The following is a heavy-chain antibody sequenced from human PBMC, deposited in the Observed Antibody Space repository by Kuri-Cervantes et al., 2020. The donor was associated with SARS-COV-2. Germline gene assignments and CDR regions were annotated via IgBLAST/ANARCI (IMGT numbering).Heavy chain of an antibody. J-gene: IGHJ5*02. V-gene: IGHV4-34*01. CDR1: GGSFSGYY. D-gene: IGHD2-2*01. CDR2: INHSGST. Sequence: GSLRLSCAVYGGSFSGYYWSWIRQPPGKGLEWIGKINHSGSTNYNPSLKSRVTISVDTSKNQFSLKLSSVTAADTAVYYCARGHIVVVPAARNWFDPWGQGTLVTVSS. CDR3: ARGHIVVVPAARNWFDP.